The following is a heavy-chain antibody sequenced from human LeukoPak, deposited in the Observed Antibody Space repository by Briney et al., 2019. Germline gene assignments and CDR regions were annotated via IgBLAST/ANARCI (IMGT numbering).Heavy chain of an antibody. CDR3: ARQIRLQYYYYYMDV. CDR2: IYPGDSDT. J-gene: IGHJ6*03. CDR1: GYSFTSYW. Sequence: GESLKISCKGSGYSFTSYWIGWVRQMPGKGLEWMGIIYPGDSDTRYSPSFQGQVTISADKSISTAYLQWSSLKASDTAMYYCARQIRLQYYYYYMDVWGKGTTVTVSS. D-gene: IGHD4-11*01. V-gene: IGHV5-51*01.